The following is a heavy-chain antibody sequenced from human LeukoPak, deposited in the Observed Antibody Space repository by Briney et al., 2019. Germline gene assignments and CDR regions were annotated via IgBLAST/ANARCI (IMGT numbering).Heavy chain of an antibody. CDR2: ISTRGSTE. J-gene: IGHJ2*01. V-gene: IGHV3-48*03. CDR1: GFTFSSYE. D-gene: IGHD5-24*01. CDR3: AREERDGYNYYWYFDL. Sequence: GGSLRLSCAASGFTFSSYEMNWVRQAPGKGLEWVSYISTRGSTEYHADSVKGRFTISRGNAKNSLYLQMNSLRAEDTAVYYCAREERDGYNYYWYFDLWGRGTLVTVSS.